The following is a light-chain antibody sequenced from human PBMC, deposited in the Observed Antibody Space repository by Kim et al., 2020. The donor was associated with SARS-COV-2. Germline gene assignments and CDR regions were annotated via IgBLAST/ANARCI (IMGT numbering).Light chain of an antibody. J-gene: IGKJ2*01. V-gene: IGKV1-5*03. Sequence: SASVGDSVTLPCRASENIGTWLAWYQQKPGRAPSLLIYLASTLESGVPSRFSGTGSGTEFSLSITSLQPDDFATYYCQHYSRFPYTFGQGTKLEI. CDR1: ENIGTW. CDR3: QHYSRFPYT. CDR2: LAS.